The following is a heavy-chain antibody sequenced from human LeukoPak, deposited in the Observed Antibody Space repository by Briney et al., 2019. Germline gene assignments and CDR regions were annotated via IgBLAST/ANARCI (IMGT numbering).Heavy chain of an antibody. J-gene: IGHJ4*02. CDR1: GFTFSDYY. Sequence: PGGSLRLSCAASGFTFSDYYMSWIRQAPGKGLEWVSYISSSSSYTNYADSVKGRFTISRDNAKNSLYPQMNNLRAEDTAVYYCARDPEPAAGLPDYWGQGTLVTVSS. D-gene: IGHD6-13*01. CDR2: ISSSSSYT. CDR3: ARDPEPAAGLPDY. V-gene: IGHV3-11*06.